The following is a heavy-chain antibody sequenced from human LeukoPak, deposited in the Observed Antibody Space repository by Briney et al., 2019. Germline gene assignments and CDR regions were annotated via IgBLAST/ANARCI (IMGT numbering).Heavy chain of an antibody. Sequence: PGGSLRLSCAASGFTFSSYSTNWVRQAPGKGLEWVSSISSSCSYIYYADSVKGRFTISRDNAKNSLYLQMNSLRAEDTAVYYCASSSGWSHDAFDIWGQGTMVTVSS. CDR1: GFTFSSYS. CDR2: ISSSCSYI. D-gene: IGHD6-19*01. J-gene: IGHJ3*02. V-gene: IGHV3-21*01. CDR3: ASSSGWSHDAFDI.